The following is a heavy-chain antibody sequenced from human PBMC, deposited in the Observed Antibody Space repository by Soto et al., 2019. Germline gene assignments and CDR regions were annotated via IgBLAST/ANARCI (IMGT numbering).Heavy chain of an antibody. D-gene: IGHD6-13*01. CDR2: IYYSGST. V-gene: IGHV4-31*03. CDR1: GGSISRGGYY. CDR3: ARVSAKGIAAATGSFDY. J-gene: IGHJ4*02. Sequence: SETLSLTCTVSGGSISRGGYYWSWICQHPGKGLEWIGYIYYSGSTYYNPSLKSRVTISVDTSKNQFSLKLSSVTAADTAVYYCARVSAKGIAAATGSFDYWGQGTLVTISS.